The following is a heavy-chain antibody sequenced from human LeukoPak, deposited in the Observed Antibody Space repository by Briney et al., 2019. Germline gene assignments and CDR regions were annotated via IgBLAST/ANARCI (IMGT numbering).Heavy chain of an antibody. CDR1: GFTFATYA. V-gene: IGHV3-23*01. D-gene: IGHD5-18*01. Sequence: GSLRLSCAASGFTFATYAMSWVRQAPGKGLEWVSGITGSGGTTNYADSVKGRFTISRDNSKNTLYLQMDSLTAEDTAIYYCAKSKVFKEAATALDFDFWGQGTLVTVSS. CDR3: AKSKVFKEAATALDFDF. J-gene: IGHJ4*02. CDR2: ITGSGGTT.